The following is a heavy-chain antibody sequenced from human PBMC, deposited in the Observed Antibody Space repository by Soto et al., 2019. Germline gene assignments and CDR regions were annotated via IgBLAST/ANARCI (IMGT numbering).Heavy chain of an antibody. D-gene: IGHD3-16*01. CDR2: VSATAGTT. Sequence: GGSLRLSCTASGFTFGDYAMSWFRQAPGKGLEWVSLVSATAGTTYYTGSVKGRFTISRDNSRNTVYLQMNSLRADDTAVYYCAKDRLAGGFDYWGQGTLVTVSS. CDR1: GFTFGDYA. J-gene: IGHJ4*02. CDR3: AKDRLAGGFDY. V-gene: IGHV3-23*01.